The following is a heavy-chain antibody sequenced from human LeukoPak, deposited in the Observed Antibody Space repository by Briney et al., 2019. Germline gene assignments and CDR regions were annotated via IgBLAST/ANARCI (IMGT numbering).Heavy chain of an antibody. Sequence: GGCLRLSSAVSGVTLSNYGMSRVRQAPGKGPEWGAGISDSGGSTNDADSVKGRFTISRDNPKNTLYLQMNSLTSEDTAVYFCAKRGVAIRVILVGFHKEAYYFDSWGQGALVTVSS. CDR3: AKRGVAIRVILVGFHKEAYYFDS. CDR2: ISDSGGST. V-gene: IGHV3-23*01. D-gene: IGHD3-22*01. CDR1: GVTLSNYG. J-gene: IGHJ4*02.